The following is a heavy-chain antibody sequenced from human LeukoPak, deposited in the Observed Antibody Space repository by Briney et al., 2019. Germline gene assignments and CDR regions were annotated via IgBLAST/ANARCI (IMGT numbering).Heavy chain of an antibody. Sequence: GGPLRLSCEASGFTFTNAWMSWVRQVPGKGLEGIGRIKSNTYGATTDYAAPVQGRATISRDDSKNTVLLHMNSLKTEDTGVYFCTIVSPPSIFTKSVWGKGTTVTVSS. CDR3: TIVSPPSIFTKSV. CDR2: IKSNTYGATT. CDR1: GFTFTNAW. V-gene: IGHV3-15*01. D-gene: IGHD3-3*01. J-gene: IGHJ6*04.